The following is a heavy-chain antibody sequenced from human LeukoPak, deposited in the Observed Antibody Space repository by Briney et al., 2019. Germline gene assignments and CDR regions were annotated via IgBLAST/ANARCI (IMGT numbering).Heavy chain of an antibody. V-gene: IGHV3-23*01. J-gene: IGHJ6*03. CDR3: AKGGAATMRDGYNYYYYYMEV. D-gene: IGHD5-24*01. Sequence: GGSLRLSCAASGINFTSHAMSWVRQAPGKGLEWVSLISGSGGHTSYGDSVKGRFTISRDNSKDTFYLQMNSLRAEDTAVYYCAKGGAATMRDGYNYYYYYMEVWGRGTTVTVSS. CDR2: ISGSGGHT. CDR1: GINFTSHA.